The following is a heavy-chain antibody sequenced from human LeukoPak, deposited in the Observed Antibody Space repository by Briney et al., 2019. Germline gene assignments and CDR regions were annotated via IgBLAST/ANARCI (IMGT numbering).Heavy chain of an antibody. D-gene: IGHD6-13*01. CDR1: GFTFSSYA. CDR3: AKDLSSSWNYFDY. V-gene: IGHV3-23*01. CDR2: ISDSGGST. Sequence: GGSLRLSCAASGFTFSSYAMNWVRQAPGKGLEWVSGISDSGGSTYYADSVKGRVTISRDNSKNTLYLQMNSLRAEDTAVYYCAKDLSSSWNYFDYWGQGTLVTVSS. J-gene: IGHJ4*02.